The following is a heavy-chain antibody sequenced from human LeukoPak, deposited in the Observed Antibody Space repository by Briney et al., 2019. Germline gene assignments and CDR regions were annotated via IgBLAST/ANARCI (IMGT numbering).Heavy chain of an antibody. Sequence: QSGGSLRLSCAASGFTFSTYAMTWVRQAPGKGLEWVSYISYSSSNIYYADSVKGRFTISRDNGKNSLYLQMNSLRAEDTAVYYCARDRLHYGEYEKTFDYWGQGTLVTVSS. D-gene: IGHD4-17*01. CDR2: ISYSSSNI. V-gene: IGHV3-48*01. CDR3: ARDRLHYGEYEKTFDY. CDR1: GFTFSTYA. J-gene: IGHJ4*02.